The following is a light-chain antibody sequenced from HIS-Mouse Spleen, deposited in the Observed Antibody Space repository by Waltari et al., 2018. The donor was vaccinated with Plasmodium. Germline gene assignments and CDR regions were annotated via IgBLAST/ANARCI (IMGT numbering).Light chain of an antibody. CDR3: YSTDSSGNHRV. J-gene: IGLJ3*02. CDR1: ALPNKY. CDR2: EDS. Sequence: SYELTQPPSVSVPPGPTARLTCSGHALPNKYAYWYQQKSGQAPVLVIYEDSKRPSGIPERFSGSSSGTMATLTISGAQVEDEADYYCYSTDSSGNHRVFGGGTKLTVL. V-gene: IGLV3-10*01.